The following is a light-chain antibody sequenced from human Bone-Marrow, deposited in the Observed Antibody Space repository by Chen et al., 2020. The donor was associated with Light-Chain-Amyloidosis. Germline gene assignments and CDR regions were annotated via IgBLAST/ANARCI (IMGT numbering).Light chain of an antibody. V-gene: IGLV3-25*03. J-gene: IGLJ3*02. CDR2: KDS. CDR1: ALPDQY. CDR3: QSADSTSIYRV. Sequence: YELTQPPSVSVSPGQTARITCSGEALPDQYAYWYQQKAGQAPVLVINKDSERPSGNTDRVSGRSSGTTVTLTISGVQTEVDSVYYCQSADSTSIYRVFGRGTKLTGL.